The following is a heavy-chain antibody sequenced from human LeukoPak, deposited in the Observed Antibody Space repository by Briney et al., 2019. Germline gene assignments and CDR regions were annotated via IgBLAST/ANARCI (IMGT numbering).Heavy chain of an antibody. J-gene: IGHJ4*02. CDR1: GGAITGHF. CDR2: IYFNGMT. D-gene: IGHD3-10*01. Sequence: PSETLSLTCNVSGGAITGHFWSWLRQSPEKGLEWIGFIYFNGMTKYSPSLESRVTISVDTSKNQFSLRLTSVTAADTAVYFCARQFPPFHSGSHYCDNWGQGMQVTVSS. V-gene: IGHV4-59*08. CDR3: ARQFPPFHSGSHYCDN.